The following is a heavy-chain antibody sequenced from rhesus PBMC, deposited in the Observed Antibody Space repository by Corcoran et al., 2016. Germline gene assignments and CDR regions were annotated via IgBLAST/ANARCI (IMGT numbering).Heavy chain of an antibody. CDR3: ARDLRSPFDY. CDR1: GGTISSGYYY. V-gene: IGHV4S12*01. Sequence: QVQLQESGPGVVKPSETLSLTCAVSGGTISSGYYYWSWIRQPPGKGLEWIGGIYSNSESTNSTPSLMSRVTISKDTSKNQFSLKLSSVTATDTAVYYCARDLRSPFDYWGQGVLVTVSS. CDR2: IYSNSEST. J-gene: IGHJ4*01. D-gene: IGHD6-19*01.